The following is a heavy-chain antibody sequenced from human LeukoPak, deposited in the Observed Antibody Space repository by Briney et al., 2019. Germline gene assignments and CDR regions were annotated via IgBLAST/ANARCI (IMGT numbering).Heavy chain of an antibody. D-gene: IGHD6-13*01. V-gene: IGHV3-9*01. CDR1: GFTFDDYA. J-gene: IGHJ4*02. CDR2: ISWNSGSI. CDR3: AKDSYSKGDF. Sequence: PGGSLRLSCAASGFTFDDYAMHWVRQAAGNGLEWVSGISWNSGSIGYADSVKGRFTISRDNAKNSLYLQMNSLRAEDTAVYYCAKDSYSKGDFWGQGVLVTVSS.